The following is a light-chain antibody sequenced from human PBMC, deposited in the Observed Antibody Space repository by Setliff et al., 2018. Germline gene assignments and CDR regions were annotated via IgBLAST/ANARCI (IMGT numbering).Light chain of an antibody. Sequence: QTVVTQEPSFAVSPGGTVTLTCGLSSGPVSTTYNPSWYQQTPGQAPRALMYSTNIRSSGVPDRFSGSILGNKAALTITGGQADDESDYYCALYMGGGIALFGGGTKVTVL. CDR3: ALYMGGGIAL. V-gene: IGLV8-61*01. CDR2: STN. CDR1: SGPVSTTYN. J-gene: IGLJ2*01.